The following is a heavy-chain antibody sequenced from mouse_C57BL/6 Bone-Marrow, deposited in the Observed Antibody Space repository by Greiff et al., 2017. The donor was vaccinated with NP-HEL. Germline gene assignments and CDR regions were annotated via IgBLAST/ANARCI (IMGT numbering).Heavy chain of an antibody. CDR3: ARWGLRYRYAMDY. Sequence: QVQLQQPGAELVKPGASVKLSCKASGYTFTSYWMQWVKQRPGQGLEWIGEIDPSDSYTNYNQKFKGKATLTVDTSSSTAYMQLSSLTSEDSAVYYCARWGLRYRYAMDYWGQGTSVTVSS. CDR1: GYTFTSYW. J-gene: IGHJ4*01. D-gene: IGHD1-1*01. V-gene: IGHV1-50*01. CDR2: IDPSDSYT.